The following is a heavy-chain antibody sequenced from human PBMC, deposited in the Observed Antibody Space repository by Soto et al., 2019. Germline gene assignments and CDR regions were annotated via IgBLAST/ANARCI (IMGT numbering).Heavy chain of an antibody. Sequence: GGSLRLSCAASGFTFSSYSMHWVRQAPGKGLEWVAVISYDGSNKYYADSVKGRFTISRDNSKNTLYLQMNSLRAEDTAVYYCARNWNDAPTHGMDVWGQGTTVTVSS. CDR3: ARNWNDAPTHGMDV. CDR2: ISYDGSNK. CDR1: GFTFSSYS. J-gene: IGHJ6*02. D-gene: IGHD1-1*01. V-gene: IGHV3-30-3*01.